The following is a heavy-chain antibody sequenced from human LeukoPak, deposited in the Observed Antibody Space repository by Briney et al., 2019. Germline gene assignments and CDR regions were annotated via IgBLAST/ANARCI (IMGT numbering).Heavy chain of an antibody. V-gene: IGHV3-9*01. J-gene: IGHJ6*02. CDR1: GFTFDDYA. D-gene: IGHD6-19*01. CDR3: AKDQGVAGTLQGYYYGMDV. CDR2: ICWDSGSK. Sequence: GGSLRLSCAASGFTFDDYAMHWVRQGPGKGLEWVSGICWDSGSKGYADSVKGRFTISRDNAKNSLYLQMNSLRAEDTALYYCAKDQGVAGTLQGYYYGMDVWGQGTTVTVSS.